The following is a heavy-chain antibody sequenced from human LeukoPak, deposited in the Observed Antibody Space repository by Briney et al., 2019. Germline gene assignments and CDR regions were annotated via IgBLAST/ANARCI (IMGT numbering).Heavy chain of an antibody. J-gene: IGHJ6*02. D-gene: IGHD3-3*01. CDR2: INHSGST. V-gene: IGHV4-34*01. Sequence: PSETLSLTCAVYGGSFSGYYWSWIRQPPGKGLEWIGEINHSGSTNYNPSLKSRVTISVDTSKNQFSLKLSSVTVADTAVYYCARESRSDYDFWSGPGNGMDVWGQGTTVTVSS. CDR1: GGSFSGYY. CDR3: ARESRSDYDFWSGPGNGMDV.